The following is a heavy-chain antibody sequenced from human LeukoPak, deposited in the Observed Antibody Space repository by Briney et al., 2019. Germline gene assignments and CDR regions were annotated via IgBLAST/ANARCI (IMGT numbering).Heavy chain of an antibody. CDR1: GGSISDSIVSHY. CDR3: ARTARSRDWFDP. V-gene: IGHV4-61*01. CDR2: IYFNGRT. Sequence: SGTLSLTCSVSGGSISDSIVSHYWSWIRQPPGKGLEWIGYIYFNGRTNYSPSLKSRVTLSVGTSKNQFSMKLISVTAADTAVYYCARTARSRDWFDPWGQGSLVTVSS. D-gene: IGHD2-21*02. J-gene: IGHJ5*02.